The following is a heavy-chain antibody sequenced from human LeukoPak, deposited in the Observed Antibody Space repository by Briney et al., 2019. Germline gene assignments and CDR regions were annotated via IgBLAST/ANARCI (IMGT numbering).Heavy chain of an antibody. J-gene: IGHJ4*02. D-gene: IGHD3-22*01. Sequence: GGSLRLSCAASGFTFSNYWMSWVRQAPGKGLEWVANIKHDGSDKYYVDSVKGRFTISRDNARNSLFLHMNSLRVEDTAVYYCAREFYYDRGAYFVPFDSWGQGTLATVSS. CDR1: GFTFSNYW. CDR3: AREFYYDRGAYFVPFDS. V-gene: IGHV3-7*01. CDR2: IKHDGSDK.